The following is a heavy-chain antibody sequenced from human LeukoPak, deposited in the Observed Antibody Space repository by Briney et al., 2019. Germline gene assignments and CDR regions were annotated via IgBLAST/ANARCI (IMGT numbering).Heavy chain of an antibody. D-gene: IGHD3-3*01. V-gene: IGHV4-38-2*01. CDR3: ARMAADTTIFGVVKGRYYFDC. Sequence: SETLSLTCAVSGYSISSGYYWGWIRQPPGKGLEWIGSIYHSGSTYYNPSLKSRVTISVDTSKNQFSLKLSSVTAADTAVYYCARMAADTTIFGVVKGRYYFDCWGQGTLVTVSS. CDR2: IYHSGST. J-gene: IGHJ4*02. CDR1: GYSISSGYY.